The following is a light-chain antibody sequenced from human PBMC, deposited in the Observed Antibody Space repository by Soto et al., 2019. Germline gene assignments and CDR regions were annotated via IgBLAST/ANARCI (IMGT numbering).Light chain of an antibody. CDR2: EGS. CDR3: CSYAGSSNLV. J-gene: IGLJ2*01. V-gene: IGLV2-23*01. CDR1: SSDVGSYNL. Sequence: QSALTQPASVSGSPGQSITISCTGTSSDVGSYNLVSWYQQHPGKAPKLMIYEGSKRPSGVSNRFSGSKSGNTASLTISGLKAEDEADYYCCSYAGSSNLVFGGGTKLTVL.